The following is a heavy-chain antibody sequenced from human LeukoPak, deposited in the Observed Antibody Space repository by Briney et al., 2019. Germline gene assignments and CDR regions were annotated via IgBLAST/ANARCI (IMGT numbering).Heavy chain of an antibody. Sequence: PGGSLRLSCAASGFTFSSYAMTWVRQAPGKGLERVSAISGSSGDTYYADSVQGRFTISRDNSKNTLYLQMNSLRAEDTAVYYCAKMGPDSSSWYYFHYWGQGTLVIVSS. D-gene: IGHD6-13*01. CDR3: AKMGPDSSSWYYFHY. CDR2: ISGSSGDT. J-gene: IGHJ4*02. CDR1: GFTFSSYA. V-gene: IGHV3-23*01.